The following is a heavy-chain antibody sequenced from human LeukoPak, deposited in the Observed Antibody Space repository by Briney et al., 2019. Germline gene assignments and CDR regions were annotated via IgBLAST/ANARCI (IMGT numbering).Heavy chain of an antibody. Sequence: SETLSLTCAVYGGSFSGYYWSWIRQPPGKGLEWIGEINHSGSTNYNPSLKSRVTISVDTSKNQFSLKLSSVTAADTAVYYCASTAMSDYWGQGTLVTVSS. CDR3: ASTAMSDY. D-gene: IGHD2-2*01. CDR1: GGSFSGYY. J-gene: IGHJ4*02. V-gene: IGHV4-34*01. CDR2: INHSGST.